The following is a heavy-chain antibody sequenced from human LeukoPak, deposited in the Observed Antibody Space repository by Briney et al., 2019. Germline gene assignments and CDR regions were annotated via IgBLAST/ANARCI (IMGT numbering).Heavy chain of an antibody. V-gene: IGHV4-39*06. CDR3: ARDYGDHRVDY. CDR1: SGSISSGAYY. CDR2: IHYSGKT. D-gene: IGHD4-17*01. J-gene: IGHJ4*02. Sequence: SETLSLTCTVSSGSISSGAYYWGWIRQPPGKGLEWIGTIHYSGKTYYNPSLKSRITISIDTSKKQFALKLSSVTAADTAVYYCARDYGDHRVDYWGQGTLATVSS.